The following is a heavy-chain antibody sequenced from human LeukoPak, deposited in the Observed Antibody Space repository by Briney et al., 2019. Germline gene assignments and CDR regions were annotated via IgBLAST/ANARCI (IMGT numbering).Heavy chain of an antibody. V-gene: IGHV4-34*01. Sequence: SQTLSLTCAVYGGSFSGYYWSSIRQPPGKGLEWSGEINHSGSTNYNPSLKSRVTISVDTSKNQFSLKLSSVTAADTAVYYCAGAHYVWGSYRSTNFDHWGQGTLVTVSS. D-gene: IGHD3-16*02. CDR2: INHSGST. J-gene: IGHJ4*02. CDR1: GGSFSGYY. CDR3: AGAHYVWGSYRSTNFDH.